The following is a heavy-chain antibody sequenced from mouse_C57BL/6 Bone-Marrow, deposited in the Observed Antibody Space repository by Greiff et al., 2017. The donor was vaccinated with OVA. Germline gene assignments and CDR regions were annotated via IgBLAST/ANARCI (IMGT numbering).Heavy chain of an antibody. V-gene: IGHV14-4*01. J-gene: IGHJ2*01. D-gene: IGHD1-1*01. Sequence: EVKLEESGAELVRPGASVKLSCTASGFNIKDDYMHWVKQRPEQGLEWIGWIDPENGDTEYASKFQGKATITADTSSNTAYLQLSSLTSEDTAVYYCTTRATVPKRGYYFDYWGQGTTLTVSS. CDR3: TTRATVPKRGYYFDY. CDR2: IDPENGDT. CDR1: GFNIKDDY.